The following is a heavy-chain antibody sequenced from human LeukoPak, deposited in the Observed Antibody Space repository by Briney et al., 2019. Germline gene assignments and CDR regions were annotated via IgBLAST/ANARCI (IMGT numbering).Heavy chain of an antibody. Sequence: SETLSLTCAVYGGSFSGYYWSWIRQPPGKGLEWIGEINHSGSTNYNPSLKSRVTISVDTSKNQFSLKLSSVTAADTAVYYCARRRLGIAFDYWGQGTLVTVSS. D-gene: IGHD1-26*01. V-gene: IGHV4-34*01. J-gene: IGHJ4*02. CDR3: ARRRLGIAFDY. CDR2: INHSGST. CDR1: GGSFSGYY.